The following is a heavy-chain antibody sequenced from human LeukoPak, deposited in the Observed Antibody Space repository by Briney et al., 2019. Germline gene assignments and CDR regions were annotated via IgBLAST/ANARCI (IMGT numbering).Heavy chain of an antibody. D-gene: IGHD4-23*01. V-gene: IGHV5-51*01. J-gene: IGHJ4*02. CDR2: ISPGDSDT. CDR1: GYSFTTYW. CDR3: ASGGVYYFDY. Sequence: GESLKISCEGSGYSFTTYWIGWVRQMPGKSLEWMGNISPGDSDTRYSPSFRGQVTISADKSISTAYLQLSSLKASDTAMYYCASGGVYYFDYWGQGTLVTVAS.